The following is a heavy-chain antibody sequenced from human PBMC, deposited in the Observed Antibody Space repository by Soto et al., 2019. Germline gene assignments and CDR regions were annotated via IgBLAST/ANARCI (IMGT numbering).Heavy chain of an antibody. CDR2: ISWNSGSI. Sequence: GGSLRLSCAASGFTFDDYAMHWVRQAPGKGLEWVSGISWNSGSIGYADSVKGRFTISRDNAKNSLYLQMNSLRAEDTALYYCAKVGSEYNWNDGEEFDYWGQGTLVTVSS. CDR1: GFTFDDYA. D-gene: IGHD1-20*01. CDR3: AKVGSEYNWNDGEEFDY. V-gene: IGHV3-9*01. J-gene: IGHJ4*02.